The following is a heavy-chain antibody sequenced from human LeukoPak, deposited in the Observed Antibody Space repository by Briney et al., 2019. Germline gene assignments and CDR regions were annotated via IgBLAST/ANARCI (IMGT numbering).Heavy chain of an antibody. CDR1: GYTFTGYY. J-gene: IGHJ4*02. V-gene: IGHV1-2*02. D-gene: IGHD5-24*01. Sequence: ASVKVSCKASGYTFTGYYMHWVRQAPGQGLEWMGWINPNSGGTNYAQKFQGRVTMTRDTSISTAYMELSRLRSEDTAVYYCARTRRMGRWLHVDYWGQGTLVTVSS. CDR2: INPNSGGT. CDR3: ARTRRMGRWLHVDY.